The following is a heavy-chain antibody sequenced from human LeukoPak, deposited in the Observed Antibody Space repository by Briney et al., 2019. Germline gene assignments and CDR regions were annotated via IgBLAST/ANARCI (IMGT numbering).Heavy chain of an antibody. J-gene: IGHJ4*02. Sequence: PSETLSLTCTVSGGSISSGGYYWSWIRQHPGKGLEWIGYIYYSGSTYYNPSLKSRVTISVDTSKNQFSLKLSSVTAADTAVYYCARARLGYCGSTSCYGRADFDYWGQGTLVTVSS. CDR1: GGSISSGGYY. CDR3: ARARLGYCGSTSCYGRADFDY. V-gene: IGHV4-31*03. D-gene: IGHD2-2*01. CDR2: IYYSGST.